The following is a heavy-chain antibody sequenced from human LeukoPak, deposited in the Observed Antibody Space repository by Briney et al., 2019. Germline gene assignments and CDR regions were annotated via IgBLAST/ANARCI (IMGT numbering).Heavy chain of an antibody. CDR2: ISYDGSNK. CDR1: GLTFSSYA. V-gene: IGHV3-30-3*01. Sequence: GGSLRLSCAASGLTFSSYAMLWVRQAPGKGLEWVAVISYDGSNKYYADPVKGRFTTSRDNSKNTLYLQMNSLRAEDTAVYYCARDRGFYYYYGMDVWGQGTTVTVSS. J-gene: IGHJ6*02. CDR3: ARDRGFYYYYGMDV.